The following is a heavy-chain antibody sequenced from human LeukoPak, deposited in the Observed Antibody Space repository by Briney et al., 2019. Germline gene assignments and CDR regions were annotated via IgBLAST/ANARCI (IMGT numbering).Heavy chain of an antibody. D-gene: IGHD3-9*01. J-gene: IGHJ4*02. CDR3: ARVGYYDILTGTNY. Sequence: GGSLRLSCAASGFTFSSYWMHWVRQAPGKGLVWVSRINNDGSSTSYADSVKGRFTISRDNAKNTLYLQMNSLRAEDTAVYYCARVGYYDILTGTNYWGQGTLVTVSS. CDR2: INNDGSST. CDR1: GFTFSSYW. V-gene: IGHV3-74*01.